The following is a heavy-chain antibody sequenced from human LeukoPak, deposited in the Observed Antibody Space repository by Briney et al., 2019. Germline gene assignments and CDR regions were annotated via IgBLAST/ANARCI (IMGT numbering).Heavy chain of an antibody. CDR3: ASDVGVTSSLDAFDI. CDR1: GGTFSSYA. D-gene: IGHD2-21*02. V-gene: IGHV1-69*04. CDR2: IIPILGIA. J-gene: IGHJ3*02. Sequence: ASVKVSCKASGGTFSSYAISWVRQAPGQGLEWMGRIIPILGIANYAQKFQGRVTITADKSTSTAYMELSSLRSEDTAVYYCASDVGVTSSLDAFDIWGQGTMVTVSS.